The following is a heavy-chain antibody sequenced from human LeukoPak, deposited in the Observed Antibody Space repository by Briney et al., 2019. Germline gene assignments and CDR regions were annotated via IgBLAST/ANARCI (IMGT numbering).Heavy chain of an antibody. D-gene: IGHD5-18*01. Sequence: GGSVRLSCVASGFSFNTFALTWVRQAPGKGLEWVSYISSSSSTIYYADSVKGRFTISRDNAKNSLYLQMNSLRDEDTAVYYCARDQIHSHDYWGQGTLVTVSS. CDR2: ISSSSSTI. V-gene: IGHV3-48*02. J-gene: IGHJ4*02. CDR3: ARDQIHSHDY. CDR1: GFSFNTFA.